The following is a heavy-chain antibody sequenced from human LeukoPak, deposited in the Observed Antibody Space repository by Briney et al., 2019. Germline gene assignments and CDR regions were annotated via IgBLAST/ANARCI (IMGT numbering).Heavy chain of an antibody. CDR2: INHSGST. Sequence: GGSXXXYYWSWIRQPPGKGLEWIGEINHSGSTNYNPSLKSRVTISVDTSKNQFSLKLSSVTAADTAVYYCARLRWLQLDYWGQGTLVTVSS. CDR3: ARLRWLQLDY. J-gene: IGHJ4*02. V-gene: IGHV4-34*01. D-gene: IGHD5-12*01. CDR1: GGSXXXYY.